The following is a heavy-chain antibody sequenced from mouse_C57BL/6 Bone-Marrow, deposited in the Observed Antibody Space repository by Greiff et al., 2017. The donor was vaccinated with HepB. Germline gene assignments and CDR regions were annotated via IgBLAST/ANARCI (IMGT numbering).Heavy chain of an antibody. D-gene: IGHD2-1*01. J-gene: IGHJ3*01. CDR2: IWGVGST. CDR1: GFSLTSYG. CDR3: ASIYYGFAY. Sequence: VKLMESGPGLVAPSQSLSITCTVSGFSLTSYGVDWVRQSPGKGLEWLGVIWGVGSTNYNSAPKSRLSISKDNSKSQVFLKMNSLQTDDTAMYYCASIYYGFAYWGQGTLVTVSA. V-gene: IGHV2-6*01.